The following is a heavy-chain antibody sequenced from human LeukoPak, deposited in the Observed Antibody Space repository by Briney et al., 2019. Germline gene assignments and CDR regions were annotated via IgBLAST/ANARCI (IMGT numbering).Heavy chain of an antibody. CDR1: GFTFSSYD. V-gene: IGHV3-33*06. D-gene: IGHD2-2*01. CDR3: AKGGCSSTSWYGEVYYYYLDV. CDR2: IWYDGSNK. J-gene: IGHJ6*03. Sequence: GGALRLSCAASGFTFSSYDMHWVRQAPGKGLEWVAVIWYDGSNKYYADSVRRRFTICTDNSKTTPYLQMNSLRAEGTAVYYCAKGGCSSTSWYGEVYYYYLDVWGKGTTVTVSS.